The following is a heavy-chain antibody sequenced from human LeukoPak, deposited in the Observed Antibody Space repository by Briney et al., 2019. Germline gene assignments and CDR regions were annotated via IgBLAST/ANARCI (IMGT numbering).Heavy chain of an antibody. J-gene: IGHJ1*01. CDR3: ARSGVVPAAIFHFQH. CDR2: INPNSGGT. Sequence: GASVKVSCKASGYTFTGYYMHWVRQAPGQGLEWMGWINPNSGGTNYAQKFQGRVTMTRDTSISTAYMELSRLRSDDTAVYYCARSGVVPAAIFHFQHWGQGTLVTVSS. V-gene: IGHV1-2*02. D-gene: IGHD2-2*01. CDR1: GYTFTGYY.